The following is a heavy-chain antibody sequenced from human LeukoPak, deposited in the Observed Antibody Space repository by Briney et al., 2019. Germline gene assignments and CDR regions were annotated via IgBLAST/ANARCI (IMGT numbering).Heavy chain of an antibody. V-gene: IGHV3-33*01. CDR1: GFTFSSYG. Sequence: GGSLRLSCAASGFTFSSYGMHWVRQAPGKGLEWVAVIWYDGSNKYYADSVKGRFTISRDNSKNTLYLQMNSLRAEDTAVYYCARDRWLRSYPSVWFDPWGQGTLVTVSS. CDR2: IWYDGSNK. J-gene: IGHJ5*02. CDR3: ARDRWLRSYPSVWFDP. D-gene: IGHD5-12*01.